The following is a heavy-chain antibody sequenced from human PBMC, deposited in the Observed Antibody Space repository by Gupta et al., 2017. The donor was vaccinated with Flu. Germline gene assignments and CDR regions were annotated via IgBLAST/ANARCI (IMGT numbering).Heavy chain of an antibody. Sequence: EVQLVESGGGSVQPGGSLSLTCVGSGFVFTSHDMHWVRQAPGKVLEWVSYIGTTGDTYYAESVRGRFTISRENGRNSIFLQMTSLRAGDTAVYFCARGGDGDYTDALDVWGQGTTVSVSS. CDR1: GFVFTSHD. D-gene: IGHD4-17*01. CDR3: ARGGDGDYTDALDV. J-gene: IGHJ3*01. V-gene: IGHV3-13*01. CDR2: IGTTGDT.